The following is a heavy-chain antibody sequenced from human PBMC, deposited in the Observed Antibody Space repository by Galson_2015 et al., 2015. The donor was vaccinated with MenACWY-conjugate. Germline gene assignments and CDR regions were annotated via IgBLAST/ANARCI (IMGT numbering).Heavy chain of an antibody. J-gene: IGHJ6*02. Sequence: QSGAKVTKPGESLLISCKGSGYSFAHYWIAWVRQMPGKGLEWVGLIDPVNSNIRYSPSFQGQVTISADESISTAYLQWSSLKASDTATYYCARHPPGGRGMDVWGRGTTVTVSS. CDR2: IDPVNSNI. CDR1: GYSFAHYW. V-gene: IGHV5-51*01. CDR3: ARHPPGGRGMDV. D-gene: IGHD1-26*01.